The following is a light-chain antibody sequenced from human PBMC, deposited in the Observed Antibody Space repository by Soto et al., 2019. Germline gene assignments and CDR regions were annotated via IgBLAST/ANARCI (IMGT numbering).Light chain of an antibody. CDR1: QSVGKY. CDR2: DAS. CDR3: QQRGNRPPWT. Sequence: EIVMTQSPATLSLSPGERASLSCRASQSVGKYLVWYQQKPGQAPRLLIYDASNRATGIPARFSGSGSGTDFTLTISGLEPEDFAVYYCQQRGNRPPWTFGQGTKVDIK. J-gene: IGKJ1*01. V-gene: IGKV3-11*01.